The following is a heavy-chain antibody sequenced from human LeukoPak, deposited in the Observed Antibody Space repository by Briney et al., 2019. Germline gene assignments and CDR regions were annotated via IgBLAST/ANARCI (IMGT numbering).Heavy chain of an antibody. CDR2: FYSDGSRT. Sequence: PGGSLRLSCAGSGFTLSSYWMHWVRQAPGKGLVWVSRFYSDGSRTNYADSVKGRFTISGDNAKNTQYLQMNSLRAEGTAVYYCARSGRGGAFDIWGQGTMVTVSS. J-gene: IGHJ3*02. CDR3: ARSGRGGAFDI. CDR1: GFTLSSYW. D-gene: IGHD1-26*01. V-gene: IGHV3-74*01.